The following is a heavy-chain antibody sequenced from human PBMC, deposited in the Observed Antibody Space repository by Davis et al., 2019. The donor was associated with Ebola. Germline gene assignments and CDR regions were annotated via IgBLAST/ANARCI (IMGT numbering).Heavy chain of an antibody. D-gene: IGHD2-2*01. Sequence: ASVKVSCKASGYTFTSYYMHWVRQAPGQGLEWMGIINPSGGSTSYAQKFQGRVTMTRDTSTSTVYMELSSLRSEDTAVYYCARGGVVPANYYYGMDVWGQGTTVTVSS. CDR1: GYTFTSYY. J-gene: IGHJ6*02. V-gene: IGHV1-46*01. CDR3: ARGGVVPANYYYGMDV. CDR2: INPSGGST.